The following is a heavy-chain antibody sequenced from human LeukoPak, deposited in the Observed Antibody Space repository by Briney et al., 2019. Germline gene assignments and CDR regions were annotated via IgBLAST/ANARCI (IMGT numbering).Heavy chain of an antibody. CDR1: GFTFSSYC. CDR3: ARGGGRHVEY. V-gene: IGHV3-7*05. J-gene: IGHJ4*02. Sequence: PGGSLRLSCAASGFTFSSYCMSLVRQAPGKVLEWVANINEDGSEKNYVDSVKGRFTISRDNAKNSLYLQMNSLRAEDTAVYYCARGGGRHVEYWGQGNLVTVSS. CDR2: INEDGSEK. D-gene: IGHD2/OR15-2a*01.